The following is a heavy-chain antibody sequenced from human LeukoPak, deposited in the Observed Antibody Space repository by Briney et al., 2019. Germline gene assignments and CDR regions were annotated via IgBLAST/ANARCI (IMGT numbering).Heavy chain of an antibody. Sequence: KPSETLSLTCTVSGGSISSSSYYWGWIRQPPGKGLEWIGSIYYSGSTNYNPSLKSRVTISVDTSKNQFSLKLSSVTAADTAVYYCASTFPGCLFPFYYWGQGTLVTVSS. D-gene: IGHD2/OR15-2a*01. J-gene: IGHJ4*02. CDR3: ASTFPGCLFPFYY. CDR1: GGSISSSSYY. CDR2: IYYSGST. V-gene: IGHV4-39*07.